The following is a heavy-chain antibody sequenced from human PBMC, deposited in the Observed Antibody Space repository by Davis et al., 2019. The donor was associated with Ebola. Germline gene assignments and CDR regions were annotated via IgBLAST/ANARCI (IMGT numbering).Heavy chain of an antibody. Sequence: ASVKVSCKASGYTFTSYDINWVRQATGQGLEWMGWMNPNSGNTGYAQKFQGRVTMTRDTSTSTVYMELSSLRSEDTAVYYCAKMAPLAWYFDLWGRGTLVTVSS. CDR3: AKMAPLAWYFDL. J-gene: IGHJ2*01. CDR1: GYTFTSYD. V-gene: IGHV1-8*01. CDR2: MNPNSGNT. D-gene: IGHD5-24*01.